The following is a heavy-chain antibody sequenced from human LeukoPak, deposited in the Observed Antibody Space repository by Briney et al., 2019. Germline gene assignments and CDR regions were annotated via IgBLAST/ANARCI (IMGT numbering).Heavy chain of an antibody. CDR1: GGSFSGYY. J-gene: IGHJ3*02. CDR2: INHSGST. CDR3: ARRKEYRSSSGAFDI. D-gene: IGHD6-13*01. V-gene: IGHV4-34*01. Sequence: PSETLSLTCAVYGGSFSGYYWSWIRQPPGKGLEWIGEINHSGSTNYNPSLKSRVTISVERSKNQFSLKLSSVTAADTAVYYCARRKEYRSSSGAFDIWGQGTMVTVSS.